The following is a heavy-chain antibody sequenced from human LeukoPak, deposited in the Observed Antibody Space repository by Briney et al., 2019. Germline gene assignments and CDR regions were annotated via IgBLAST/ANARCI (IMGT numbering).Heavy chain of an antibody. D-gene: IGHD6-13*01. V-gene: IGHV1-69*13. J-gene: IGHJ5*02. CDR2: IIPIFGTA. Sequence: SVKVSCKASGGTCSSYAISWVRQAPGQGLEWMGGIIPIFGTANYAQKFQGRVTITADESTSTAYMELSSLRSEDTAVYYCARGGQQQLVLPNWYDPWGQGTLVTVSS. CDR1: GGTCSSYA. CDR3: ARGGQQQLVLPNWYDP.